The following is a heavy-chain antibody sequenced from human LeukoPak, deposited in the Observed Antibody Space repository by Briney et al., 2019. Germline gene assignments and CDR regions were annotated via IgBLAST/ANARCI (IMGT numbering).Heavy chain of an antibody. D-gene: IGHD2/OR15-2a*01. CDR3: AKDGSMIDPPGYFDY. Sequence: PGRSLRLSCAASGFTFSSYAMHWVRQAPGKGLEWVAVISYDGSNKYYADSVKGRFTISRDNSKNALYLQMNSLRAEDTAVYYCAKDGSMIDPPGYFDYWGQGTLVTVSS. V-gene: IGHV3-30-3*01. J-gene: IGHJ4*02. CDR2: ISYDGSNK. CDR1: GFTFSSYA.